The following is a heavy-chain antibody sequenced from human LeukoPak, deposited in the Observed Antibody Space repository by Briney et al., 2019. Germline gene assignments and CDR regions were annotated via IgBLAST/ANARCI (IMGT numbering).Heavy chain of an antibody. J-gene: IGHJ4*02. CDR3: VRSKGGHYYFDY. D-gene: IGHD2-15*01. V-gene: IGHV3-23*01. CDR2: VSGSGGT. Sequence: PGGSLRLSCAASGFTFDSYVMNWVRQAPGRGLELVSAVSGSGGTYYADSVKGRLTIFRDNSKNTLYLQMNSLRAADTAVYYCVRSKGGHYYFDYWGQGTLATVSS. CDR1: GFTFDSYV.